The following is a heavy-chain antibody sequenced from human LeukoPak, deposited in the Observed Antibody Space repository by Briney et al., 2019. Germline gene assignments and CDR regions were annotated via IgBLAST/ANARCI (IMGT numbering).Heavy chain of an antibody. CDR1: DGSISSYY. Sequence: KPSETLSLTCTVSDGSISSYYWSWIRQPPGKGLKWIGYIYYSGSTNYNPSLKSRVTISVDTSKNQFSLKLISVTAADTAVYYCARMGPPLRGVRYYYYMDVWGKGTTVTVSS. V-gene: IGHV4-59*01. CDR2: IYYSGST. D-gene: IGHD3-10*01. CDR3: ARMGPPLRGVRYYYYMDV. J-gene: IGHJ6*03.